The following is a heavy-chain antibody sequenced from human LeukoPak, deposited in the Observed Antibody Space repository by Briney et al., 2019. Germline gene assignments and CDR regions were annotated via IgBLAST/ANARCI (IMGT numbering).Heavy chain of an antibody. D-gene: IGHD3-9*01. CDR3: ASAYYDILTGYFDY. Sequence: PSETLSLTCVVSGYSISSGYYWGWIRQPPGKGLEWIGSIYHSGSTYYNPSLKSRVTISVDTSKNQFSLKLSSVTAADTAVYYCASAYYDILTGYFDYWGQGTLVTVSS. CDR2: IYHSGST. V-gene: IGHV4-38-2*01. CDR1: GYSISSGYY. J-gene: IGHJ4*02.